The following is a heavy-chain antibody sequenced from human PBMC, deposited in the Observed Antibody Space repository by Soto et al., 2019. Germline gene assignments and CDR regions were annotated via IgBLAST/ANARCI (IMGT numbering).Heavy chain of an antibody. Sequence: GGSLRLSCAASGFTFSSYSMNWVRQAPGKGLEWVSSISSSSSYIYYADSVKGRFTISRDNAKNSLYLQMNSLRAEDTAVYYWARGDWMGGYENYYYYMDVWGKGTTVTVSS. CDR2: ISSSSSYI. J-gene: IGHJ6*03. CDR1: GFTFSSYS. CDR3: ARGDWMGGYENYYYYMDV. V-gene: IGHV3-21*01. D-gene: IGHD5-12*01.